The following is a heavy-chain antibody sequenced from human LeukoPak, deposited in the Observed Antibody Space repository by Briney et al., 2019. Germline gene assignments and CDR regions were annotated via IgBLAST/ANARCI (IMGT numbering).Heavy chain of an antibody. V-gene: IGHV4-4*09. CDR2: IYTSGST. D-gene: IGHD4-11*01. J-gene: IGHJ4*02. Sequence: MPSETLPLTCTVSGGSISSYYWSWIRQPPGQGLEWIGYIYTSGSTNYNPSLKSRVTISVDTSKNQFSLKLSSVTAADTAVYYCARRSYYSNYPIFDYWGQGTLVTVSS. CDR3: ARRSYYSNYPIFDY. CDR1: GGSISSYY.